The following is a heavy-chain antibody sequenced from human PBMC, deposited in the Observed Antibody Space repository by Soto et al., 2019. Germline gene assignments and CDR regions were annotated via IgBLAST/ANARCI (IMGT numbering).Heavy chain of an antibody. D-gene: IGHD3-9*01. Sequence: QVQLVESGGGVVQPGRSLRLSCAASGFTFSSYGMHWVRQAPGKGLEWVAVISYDGSNKYYADSVKGRFNISRDNSKNTLYLQMNSLRAEDTAVYYCAKEGSDYDILTGSGYYGMDVWGQGTTVTVSS. CDR3: AKEGSDYDILTGSGYYGMDV. J-gene: IGHJ6*02. CDR1: GFTFSSYG. CDR2: ISYDGSNK. V-gene: IGHV3-30*18.